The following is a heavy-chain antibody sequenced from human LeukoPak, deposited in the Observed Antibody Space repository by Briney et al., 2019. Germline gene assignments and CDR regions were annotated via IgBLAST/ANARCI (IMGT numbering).Heavy chain of an antibody. Sequence: GGSLRLSCAASGFTFSSYEMNWVRQAPGRGLEWVSYIGNTGRTIYYTDSVKGRFTISRDNAKNSLYLQMNSLRAEDTATYYCVRGDRYFFDFWGQGTLVTVSS. J-gene: IGHJ4*02. CDR2: IGNTGRTI. CDR1: GFTFSSYE. CDR3: VRGDRYFFDF. V-gene: IGHV3-48*03.